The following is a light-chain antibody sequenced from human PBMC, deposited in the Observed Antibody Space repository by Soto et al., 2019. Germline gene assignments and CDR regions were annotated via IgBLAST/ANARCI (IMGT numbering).Light chain of an antibody. V-gene: IGLV2-14*01. CDR1: SSDVGGYNY. CDR3: LSYTRNTTLL. Sequence: QSALTQPASVSGSPGQSITISCTGTSSDVGGYNYVSWYQQHPGKAPKLMIYEVNNRPSGVSNRFSGSKSGNTASLTIAGLQTEDEADYYCLSYTRNTTLLFGGGTKLTVL. J-gene: IGLJ2*01. CDR2: EVN.